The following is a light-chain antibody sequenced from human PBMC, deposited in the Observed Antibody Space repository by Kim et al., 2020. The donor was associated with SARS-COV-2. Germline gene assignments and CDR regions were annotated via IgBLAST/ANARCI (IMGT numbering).Light chain of an antibody. J-gene: IGLJ2*01. CDR2: DNN. CDR3: GTWDSSLSAGVV. CDR1: SSNIGNNY. V-gene: IGLV1-51*01. Sequence: QSVLTQPPSVSAAPGQKVTISCSGSSSNIGNNYVSWYQQLPETAPKLLIYDNNKRPSGIPDRFSGSKSGTSATLGITGLQTGDEADYYCGTWDSSLSAGVVFGGGTQLTVL.